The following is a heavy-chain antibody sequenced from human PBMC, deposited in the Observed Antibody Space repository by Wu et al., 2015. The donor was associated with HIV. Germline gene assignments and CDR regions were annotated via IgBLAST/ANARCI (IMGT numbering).Heavy chain of an antibody. J-gene: IGHJ3*01. D-gene: IGHD4-17*01. V-gene: IGHV1-2*02. Sequence: QVHLVQSGAEVRKPGASVKVSCKTSGYTFSGYHMHWVRQAPGQGLEWMGWINPKSGVTNFAQRFQGRVTMTRDTSISTVYMELTRLTSDDTTTYYCARDGMTTRTFDVWGQGTKVTVSA. CDR1: GYTFSGYH. CDR3: ARDGMTTRTFDV. CDR2: INPKSGVT.